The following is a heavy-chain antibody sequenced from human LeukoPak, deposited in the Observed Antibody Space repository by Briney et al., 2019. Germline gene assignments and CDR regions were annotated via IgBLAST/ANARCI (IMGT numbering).Heavy chain of an antibody. V-gene: IGHV3-15*01. CDR1: GFNFSNAW. CDR2: IKSKTDGGTK. D-gene: IGHD2-21*01. J-gene: IGHJ5*02. Sequence: GGSLRLSCAASGFNFSNAWMSWFPQAPGKGLQWVGRIKSKTDGGTKDYAAPMKGRFTISRDDSKNTLYLQMNSLKTEDTAVYYCTAYWGAYDPWGQGTLVTVSS. CDR3: TAYWGAYDP.